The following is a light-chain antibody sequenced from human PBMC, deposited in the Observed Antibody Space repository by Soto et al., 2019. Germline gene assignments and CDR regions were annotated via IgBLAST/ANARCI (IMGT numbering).Light chain of an antibody. V-gene: IGKV3-15*01. Sequence: MTQSPSSLSASVGDRVTITCRSNQNISRFLNWYQQRPGQAPRLLIYDASTRATGIPPRFSGGGSGTEFTITISSLQSEDFAIYYCQQYDIWPPYTFGQGTKVDIK. CDR1: QNISRF. CDR3: QQYDIWPPYT. CDR2: DAS. J-gene: IGKJ2*01.